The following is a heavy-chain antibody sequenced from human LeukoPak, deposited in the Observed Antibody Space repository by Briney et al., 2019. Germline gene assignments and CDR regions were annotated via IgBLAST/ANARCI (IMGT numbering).Heavy chain of an antibody. CDR2: ISAYNGNT. V-gene: IGHV1-18*01. J-gene: IGHJ5*02. D-gene: IGHD3-22*01. Sequence: ASVKVSCKASGYTFTSYGISWVRQAPGQGLEWMGWISAYNGNTNYAQKLQGRVTMTTDTSTSTAYMELRSLRSEDTAVYYCAREGHDSSGYWSPDWFDPWGQGTLVTVSS. CDR1: GYTFTSYG. CDR3: AREGHDSSGYWSPDWFDP.